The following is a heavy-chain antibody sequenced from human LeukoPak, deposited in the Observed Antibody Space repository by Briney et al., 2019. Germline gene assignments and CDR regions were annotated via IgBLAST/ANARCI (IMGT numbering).Heavy chain of an antibody. V-gene: IGHV3-48*03. J-gene: IGHJ4*02. Sequence: GGSVRLSCAASGFIFSSYEMNWVRQAPGKGLEWVSYISSSGSTIYYADSVKGRFTISRDNAKNSLYLQMNSLRAEDTAVYYCARGPAYGDYPYYLDDWLRGTLVTDCS. CDR3: ARGPAYGDYPYYLDD. CDR2: ISSSGSTI. CDR1: GFIFSSYE. D-gene: IGHD4-17*01.